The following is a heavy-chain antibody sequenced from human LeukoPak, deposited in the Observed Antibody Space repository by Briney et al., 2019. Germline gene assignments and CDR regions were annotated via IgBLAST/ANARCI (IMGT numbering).Heavy chain of an antibody. V-gene: IGHV4-34*01. D-gene: IGHD3-3*01. CDR2: INHSGST. CDR1: GGSFSGYY. J-gene: IGHJ4*02. Sequence: SETLSLTCAVYGGSFSGYYWSWIRQPPGKGLEWIGEINHSGSTNYNPSLKSRVTISVDTSKNQFSLKLSSVTAADTAVYYCARGPRLLYGPFDYWGQGTLVTVSS. CDR3: ARGPRLLYGPFDY.